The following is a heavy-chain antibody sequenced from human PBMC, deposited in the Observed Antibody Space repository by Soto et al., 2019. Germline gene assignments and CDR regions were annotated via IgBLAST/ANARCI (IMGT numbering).Heavy chain of an antibody. CDR2: IIPILGIA. D-gene: IGHD3-9*01. V-gene: IGHV1-69*02. CDR1: GGTFSSYT. CDR3: ARGRDYDMLTNDAFDI. J-gene: IGHJ3*02. Sequence: QVQLVQSGAEVKKPGSSVKVSCKASGGTFSSYTISWVRQAPGQGLEWMGRIIPILGIANYAQKFQGRVTITADKSTSTAYMELSSLRSEDTAVYYCARGRDYDMLTNDAFDIWGQGTMVTVSS.